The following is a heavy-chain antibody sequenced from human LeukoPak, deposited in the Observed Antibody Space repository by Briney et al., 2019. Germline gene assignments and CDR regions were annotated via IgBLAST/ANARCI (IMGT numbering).Heavy chain of an antibody. D-gene: IGHD5-18*01. Sequence: SQTLSLTCTVSGGSISSGDYYWSWIRQPPGKGLEWIGYIYYSGSTYYNPSLKSRVTISVDTSKNQFSLKLSSVTAADTAVYYCARGVTPNSYCYGMDVWGQGTTVTVSS. CDR2: IYYSGST. J-gene: IGHJ6*02. CDR3: ARGVTPNSYCYGMDV. V-gene: IGHV4-30-4*01. CDR1: GGSISSGDYY.